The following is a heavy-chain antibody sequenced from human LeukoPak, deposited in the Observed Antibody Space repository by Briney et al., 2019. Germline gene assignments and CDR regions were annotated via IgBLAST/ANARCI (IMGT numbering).Heavy chain of an antibody. CDR2: IIPIFGTA. J-gene: IGHJ3*02. CDR1: GGTFSSYA. CDR3: ARRIIGYCSGGSCYLGAFDI. V-gene: IGHV1-69*06. D-gene: IGHD2-15*01. Sequence: ASVKASCKASGGTFSSYAISWVRQAPGQGLEWMGGIIPIFGTANYAQKFQGRVTITADKSTSTAYMELSSLRSEDTAVYYCARRIIGYCSGGSCYLGAFDIWGQGTMVTVSS.